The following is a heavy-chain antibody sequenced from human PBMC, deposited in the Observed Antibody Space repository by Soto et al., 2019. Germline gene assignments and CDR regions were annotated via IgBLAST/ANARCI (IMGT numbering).Heavy chain of an antibody. CDR2: ISANDVGT. D-gene: IGHD1-20*01. CDR1: GFTLRNYA. J-gene: IGHJ4*02. CDR3: AKAKNDYNWDNRPPFDY. Sequence: HGGSLRLSCEASGFTLRNYAMTWIRQAPGKGLEWVSLISANDVGTYYAESVKTRFTISTDQSRNTVYLQMDSLRADDTAIYYCAKAKNDYNWDNRPPFDYWGQGTLVTVSS. V-gene: IGHV3-23*01.